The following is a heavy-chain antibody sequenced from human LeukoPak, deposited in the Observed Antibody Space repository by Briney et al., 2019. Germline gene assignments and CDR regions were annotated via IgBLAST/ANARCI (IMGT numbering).Heavy chain of an antibody. CDR1: GGSISSGGYY. CDR2: IYYSGST. V-gene: IGHV4-31*03. Sequence: SQTLSLTCTVSGGSISSGGYYWSWIRQHPGKGLGWIGYIYYSGSTYYNPSLKSRVTISVDTSKNQFSLKLSSVTAADTAVYYCARDHCSGGSCYTPYWGQGTLVTVSS. CDR3: ARDHCSGGSCYTPY. D-gene: IGHD2-15*01. J-gene: IGHJ4*02.